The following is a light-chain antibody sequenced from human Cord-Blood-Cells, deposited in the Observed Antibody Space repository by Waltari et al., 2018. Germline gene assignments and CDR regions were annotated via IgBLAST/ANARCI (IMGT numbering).Light chain of an antibody. CDR1: SSDVGGYNY. CDR2: EVS. CDR3: SLYAGSNNYV. J-gene: IGLJ1*01. V-gene: IGLV2-8*01. Sequence: QSALTQPPSASGSPGQSVTISCTGTSSDVGGYNYVSWYQQHPGKAPKLMIYEVSKRPSGVPGRFSGSKSGNTASLTVSGLQAEDEADYYCSLYAGSNNYVFGTGTKVTVL.